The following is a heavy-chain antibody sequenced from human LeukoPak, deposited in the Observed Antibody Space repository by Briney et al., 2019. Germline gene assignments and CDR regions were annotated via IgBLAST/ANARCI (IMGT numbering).Heavy chain of an antibody. CDR1: GFTLSSYA. V-gene: IGHV3-64D*06. CDR2: ISSNGGST. Sequence: PGGSLRLSCSASGFTLSSYAMHWVRQAPGKGLEYVSAISSNGGSTYYADSVKGRFTISRDNSKNTLYLQMSSLRAEDTAVYYCVSGYSYGSGYWGQGTLVTVSS. J-gene: IGHJ4*02. D-gene: IGHD5-18*01. CDR3: VSGYSYGSGY.